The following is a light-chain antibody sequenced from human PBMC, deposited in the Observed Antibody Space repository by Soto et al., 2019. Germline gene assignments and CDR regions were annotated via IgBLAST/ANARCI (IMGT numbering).Light chain of an antibody. CDR3: SSYAGSNTVV. Sequence: QSALTQPPSVSGSPGQSVTISCTGSSSDVGGYHSVSWYQQHPGKAPKLMIYEVNKRPSEVPDRLSGSKSVNTASLTVSGLQAEDEADYYCSSYAGSNTVVFGGGTKVTVL. J-gene: IGLJ2*01. CDR1: SSDVGGYHS. CDR2: EVN. V-gene: IGLV2-8*01.